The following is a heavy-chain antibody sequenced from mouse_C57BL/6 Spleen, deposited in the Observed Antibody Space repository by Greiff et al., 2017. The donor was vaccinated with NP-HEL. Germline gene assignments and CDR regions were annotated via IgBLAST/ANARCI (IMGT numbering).Heavy chain of an antibody. J-gene: IGHJ4*01. CDR1: GYTFTSYG. CDR2: IYPRSGNT. CDR3: ARAAVTTVVDYYAMDY. V-gene: IGHV1-81*01. Sequence: VQLQQSGAELARPGASVKLSCKASGYTFTSYGISWVKQRTGQGLEWIGEIYPRSGNTYYNEKFKGKATLTADKSSSTAYMELRSLTSEASAVYFCARAAVTTVVDYYAMDYWGQGTSVTVSS. D-gene: IGHD1-1*01.